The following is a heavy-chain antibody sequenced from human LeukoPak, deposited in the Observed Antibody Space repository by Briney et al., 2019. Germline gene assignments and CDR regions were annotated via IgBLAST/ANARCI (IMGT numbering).Heavy chain of an antibody. V-gene: IGHV4-59*01. J-gene: IGHJ5*02. CDR2: IYYSGSN. D-gene: IGHD3-10*01. Sequence: SETLSLTCTVSGGSISSYYWSWMRQPPGKGLEGIGHIYYSGSNNYNPSLKSRVTISVDTSKNKFSLKLRSVTAADTAVYYCARVGGSGSYYPMNWFDPWGQGTLVTVSS. CDR1: GGSISSYY. CDR3: ARVGGSGSYYPMNWFDP.